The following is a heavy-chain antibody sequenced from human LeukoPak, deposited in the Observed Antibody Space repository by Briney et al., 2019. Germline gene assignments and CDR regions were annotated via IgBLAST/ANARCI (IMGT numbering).Heavy chain of an antibody. D-gene: IGHD5-12*01. CDR2: ISAYTGNT. J-gene: IGHJ4*02. CDR3: VRGRRAATILGGLDY. V-gene: IGHV1-18*01. Sequence: GASVKVSCKASGYTFINYGISWVRQAPGQGLEWMGWISAYTGNTNYAQKFQGRVTMTTDTPASTAYMELRSLRSDDTAVFYCVRGRRAATILGGLDYWGQGTLVIVSS. CDR1: GYTFINYG.